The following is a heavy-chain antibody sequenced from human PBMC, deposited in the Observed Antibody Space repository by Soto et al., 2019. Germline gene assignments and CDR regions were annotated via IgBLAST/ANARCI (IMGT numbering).Heavy chain of an antibody. J-gene: IGHJ5*02. CDR3: VRSSGSQPRAGWFDP. CDR1: GFNFDDHA. Sequence: EVQLVESGGGLAQPGWSRRLSCAASGFNFDDHAMHWVRQAPGKGLEWVSGISWNSVTINYADSVKGRFTNSRDNAKRTLHLQMNSQRPEDTAIYYCVRSSGSQPRAGWFDPCGQGTLLTVS. CDR2: ISWNSVTI. V-gene: IGHV3-9*01. D-gene: IGHD1-26*01.